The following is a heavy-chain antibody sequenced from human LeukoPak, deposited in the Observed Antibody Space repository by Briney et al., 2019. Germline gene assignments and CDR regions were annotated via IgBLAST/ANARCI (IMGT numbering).Heavy chain of an antibody. V-gene: IGHV3-33*01. D-gene: IGHD3-22*01. J-gene: IGHJ3*02. CDR1: GFTFSSYG. CDR3: ARVGGSSGQDAFDI. Sequence: GGSLRLSCAASGFTFSSYGVHWVLQAPGKGLEWVAVIWYDGSNKYYADSVKGRFTISRDNSKNTLYLQMNSLRAEDTAVYYCARVGGSSGQDAFDIWGQGTMVTVSS. CDR2: IWYDGSNK.